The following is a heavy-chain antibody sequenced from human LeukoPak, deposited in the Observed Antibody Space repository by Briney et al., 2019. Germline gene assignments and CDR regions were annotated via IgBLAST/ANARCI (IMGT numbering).Heavy chain of an antibody. CDR3: AKAPYGDYAWWFDP. Sequence: GGSLRLSCAASGFTFSSYAVSWVRQAPGKGLEWVSAISGSGGSTYYADSVKGRFTISRDNSKNTLYLQMNSLRAEDTAVYYCAKAPYGDYAWWFDPWGLGTLVTVSS. CDR2: ISGSGGST. J-gene: IGHJ5*02. CDR1: GFTFSSYA. V-gene: IGHV3-23*01. D-gene: IGHD4-17*01.